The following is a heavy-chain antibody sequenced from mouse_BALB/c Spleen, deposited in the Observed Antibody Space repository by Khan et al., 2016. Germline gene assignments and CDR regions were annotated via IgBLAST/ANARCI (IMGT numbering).Heavy chain of an antibody. D-gene: IGHD2-4*01. J-gene: IGHJ4*01. CDR2: ISTYNGNT. V-gene: IGHV1S137*01. CDR3: ARKGGLRRGVYGMDY. Sequence: QVQLQQSGPEVVRPGVSVKISCKGSGYTFTDYAMHWVKQSHAKSLEWLGVISTYNGNTNYNQKFKGKATKTVDKSSRTAYMELARITSEDYAIYYCARKGGLRRGVYGMDYWGQGTSVTVSS. CDR1: GYTFTDYA.